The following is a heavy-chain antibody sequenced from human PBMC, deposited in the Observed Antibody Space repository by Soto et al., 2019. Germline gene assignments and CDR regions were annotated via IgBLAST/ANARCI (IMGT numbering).Heavy chain of an antibody. J-gene: IGHJ4*02. D-gene: IGHD3-3*01. V-gene: IGHV3-23*01. CDR3: AKDWPSSTICGVVRWDY. CDR2: ISGRGGRT. CDR1: GFTFSSSA. Sequence: EVQMLESGGGLVQPGGSLRLSCAASGFTFSSSAMSWVRQAPGKGLEWVSAISGRGGRTYYTDSVKGRFTISRDKSKNTMYLQMNSLRAEDTAVYYCAKDWPSSTICGVVRWDYWGQGTLVTVSS.